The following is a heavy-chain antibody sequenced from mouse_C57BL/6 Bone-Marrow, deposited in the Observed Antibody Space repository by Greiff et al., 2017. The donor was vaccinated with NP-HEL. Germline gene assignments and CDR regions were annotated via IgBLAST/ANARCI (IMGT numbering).Heavy chain of an antibody. V-gene: IGHV5-12*01. J-gene: IGHJ4*01. CDR2: ISNGGGST. D-gene: IGHD2-1*01. CDR3: ARHVYYGNYNAMDY. CDR1: GFTFSDYY. Sequence: EVKVVESGGGLVQPGGSLKLSCAASGFTFSDYYMYWVRQTPEKRLEWVAYISNGGGSTYYPDTVKGRFTISRDNAKNTLYLQMSRLKSEDTAMYYCARHVYYGNYNAMDYWGQGTSVTVSS.